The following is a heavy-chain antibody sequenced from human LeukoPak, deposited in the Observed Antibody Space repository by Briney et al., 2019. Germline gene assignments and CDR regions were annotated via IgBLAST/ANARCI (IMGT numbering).Heavy chain of an antibody. J-gene: IGHJ4*02. CDR3: ARVVGYCRGGSCFPPPN. Sequence: PGGSLRLSCAASGFTFSSCWMTWVRQAPGKGLEWVANIKQDGSEKYYVDSVKGRFTISRENAKNSLYLQMNSLRAEDTAVYYCARVVGYCRGGSCFPPPNWGQGTLVTVSS. CDR1: GFTFSSCW. V-gene: IGHV3-7*01. D-gene: IGHD2-15*01. CDR2: IKQDGSEK.